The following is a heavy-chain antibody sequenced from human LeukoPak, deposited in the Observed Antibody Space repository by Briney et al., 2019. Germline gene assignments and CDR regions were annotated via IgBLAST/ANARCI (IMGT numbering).Heavy chain of an antibody. Sequence: ASVKVSCKASGYTFTGYYMHWVRQAPGQGLEWMGWINPNSGGTNYAQKFQGWVTMTRDTSISTAYMELSRLRSDNTAVYYCARDGTMVRGVLSYWGQGTLVTVSS. J-gene: IGHJ4*02. CDR3: ARDGTMVRGVLSY. V-gene: IGHV1-2*04. CDR1: GYTFTGYY. D-gene: IGHD3-10*01. CDR2: INPNSGGT.